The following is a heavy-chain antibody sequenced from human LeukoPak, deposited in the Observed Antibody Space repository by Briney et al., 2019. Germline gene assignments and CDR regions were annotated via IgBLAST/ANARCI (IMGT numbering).Heavy chain of an antibody. Sequence: GASVKVSCKVSGYTLTELSMHWVRQAPGKGLEWMGGFDPEDGETIYAQKFQGRVTMTEDTSTDTAYMELSSLRSEDTAVYYCAITTVVTPVREPYFDYWGQGTLVTVSS. CDR3: AITTVVTPVREPYFDY. V-gene: IGHV1-24*01. J-gene: IGHJ4*02. D-gene: IGHD4-23*01. CDR2: FDPEDGET. CDR1: GYTLTELS.